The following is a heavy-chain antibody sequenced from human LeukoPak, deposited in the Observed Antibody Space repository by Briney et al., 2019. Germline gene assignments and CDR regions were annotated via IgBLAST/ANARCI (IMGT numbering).Heavy chain of an antibody. D-gene: IGHD3-10*01. J-gene: IGHJ6*01. CDR1: GCSISSYY. V-gene: IGHV4-59*01. CDR3: ARSLQYNNNNYFDYGMDV. CDR2: IYYSGST. Sequence: AETQTLFGTGSGCSISSYYWNWIRQPPGEGLEWIGYIYYSGSTNYNPSHTRRGRLRLDTSKNQFSLKLNSVTAADTAVYYCARSLQYNNNNYFDYGMDVWGQGTMVTASS.